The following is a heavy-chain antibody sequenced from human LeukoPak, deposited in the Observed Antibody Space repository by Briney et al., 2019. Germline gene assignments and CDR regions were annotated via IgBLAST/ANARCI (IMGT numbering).Heavy chain of an antibody. CDR3: ATLSPADH. V-gene: IGHV3-74*01. J-gene: IGHJ4*02. Sequence: PGGSLRLSCAASGFTFSSYWMHWVRQAPGKGLAWVSRINSDGSSTSYADSVKGRFTISRDNAKNTLYLQMNSLRAEGTAVYYCATLSPADHWGQGTLVTVSS. CDR2: INSDGSST. CDR1: GFTFSSYW.